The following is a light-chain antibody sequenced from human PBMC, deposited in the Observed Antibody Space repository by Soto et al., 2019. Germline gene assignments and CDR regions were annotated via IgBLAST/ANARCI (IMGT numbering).Light chain of an antibody. Sequence: EIVLTQSPGTLSLSPGERATLSCRASQSVSSSYLAWYQQKPGQAPRLLIYGASSRATGIPDRFSGSGSGTDFTLTISRLEPEDLAVCYCQQYGSSPWTFGQGTKVEIK. CDR1: QSVSSSY. CDR3: QQYGSSPWT. CDR2: GAS. J-gene: IGKJ1*01. V-gene: IGKV3-20*01.